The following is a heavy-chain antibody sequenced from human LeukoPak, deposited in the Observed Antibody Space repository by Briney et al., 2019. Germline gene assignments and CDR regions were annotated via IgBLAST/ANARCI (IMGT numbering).Heavy chain of an antibody. CDR1: GFTFENYG. J-gene: IGHJ4*02. D-gene: IGHD6-19*01. CDR2: INWNGVST. CDR3: ARGSLYSSGWLFDY. Sequence: GGSLXLSCAASGFTFENYGMSWVRHVPGKGLEWVSGINWNGVSTVYADSAKGRFTLSRDNAKNSLYLQMNSLRAEDTAVYYCARGSLYSSGWLFDYWGQGTLVIVSS. V-gene: IGHV3-20*04.